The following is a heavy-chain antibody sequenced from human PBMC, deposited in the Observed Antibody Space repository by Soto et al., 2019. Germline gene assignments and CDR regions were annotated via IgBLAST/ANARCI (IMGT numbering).Heavy chain of an antibody. CDR3: ARVPRFDWLSLYYYYYMVV. CDR2: ISSSSSYI. V-gene: IGHV3-21*01. Sequence: GGSLRLSCAASGFTFSSYSMNWVRQAPGKGLEWVSSISSSSSYIYYADSVKGRFTISRDNAKNSLYLQMNSLRAEDTAVYYCARVPRFDWLSLYYYYYMVVWGKGTTVTVSS. D-gene: IGHD3-9*01. CDR1: GFTFSSYS. J-gene: IGHJ6*03.